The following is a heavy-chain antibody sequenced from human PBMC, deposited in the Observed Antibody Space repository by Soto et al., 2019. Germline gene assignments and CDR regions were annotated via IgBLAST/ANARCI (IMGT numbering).Heavy chain of an antibody. CDR1: RRSIPSYY. CDR3: ARRYGYSFDY. J-gene: IGHJ4*02. D-gene: IGHD1-1*01. CDR2: IYYSGST. Sequence: PSATLALTGAVVRRSIPSYYRSWIRQPPGKGLEWIGYIYYSGSTNYNPSLKSRVTISVGTSKNQFSLKLSSVTAADTAVYYCARRYGYSFDYWGQGTLVTVS. V-gene: IGHV4-59*08.